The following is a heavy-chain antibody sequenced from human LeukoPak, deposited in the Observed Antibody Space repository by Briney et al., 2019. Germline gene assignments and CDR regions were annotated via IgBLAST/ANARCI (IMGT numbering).Heavy chain of an antibody. CDR3: ARMRVAARWNWFDP. D-gene: IGHD6-6*01. V-gene: IGHV5-51*01. J-gene: IGHJ5*02. CDR1: GYSFTSYW. CDR2: IYPGDSDT. Sequence: GESLRISCKTSGYSFTSYWIGWVRQMPGKGLEWMGIIYPGDSDTRYSPSFQGQVTISADKSISTAYLQWSSLKASDTAMYYCARMRVAARWNWFDPWGQGTLVTVSS.